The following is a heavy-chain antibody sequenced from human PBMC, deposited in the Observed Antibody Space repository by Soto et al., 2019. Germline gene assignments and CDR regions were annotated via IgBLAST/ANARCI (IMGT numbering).Heavy chain of an antibody. Sequence: TLELTFTVSGGSISSGDYYWSGIRQPPGKGLEWIGYIYYSGSTYYNPSLKSRVTISVDTSKNQFSLKLSSVTAADTAVYYCDRDARYDRDAFDIWAQRTMVTVSS. J-gene: IGHJ3*02. CDR3: DRDARYDRDAFDI. CDR2: IYYSGST. D-gene: IGHD3-22*01. CDR1: GGSISSGDYY. V-gene: IGHV4-30-4*01.